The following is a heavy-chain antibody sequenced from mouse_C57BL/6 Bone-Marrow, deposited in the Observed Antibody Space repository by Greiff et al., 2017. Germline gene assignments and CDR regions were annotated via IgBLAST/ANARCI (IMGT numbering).Heavy chain of an antibody. CDR1: GYPFTDYE. J-gene: IGHJ4*01. V-gene: IGHV1-15*01. CDR2: IDPETGGT. CDR3: TNYDGYYDYAMDY. Sequence: QVQLQQSGAELVRPGASVTLSCKASGYPFTDYEMHWVKQTPVHGLEWIGAIDPETGGTAYNQKFKGKAILTADKSSSTAYMELRSLTSEDSAVYYCTNYDGYYDYAMDYWGQGTSVTVSS. D-gene: IGHD2-3*01.